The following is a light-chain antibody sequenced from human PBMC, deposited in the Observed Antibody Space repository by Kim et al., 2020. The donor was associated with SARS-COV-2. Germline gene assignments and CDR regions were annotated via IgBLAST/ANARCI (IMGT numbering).Light chain of an antibody. J-gene: IGLJ2*01. CDR1: KLGDKY. CDR2: QDS. Sequence: VSQGQTARITGAGDKLGDKYACWYQQKPGQSPVQVIYQDSKRPSGIPERFSGSNSGNTATLTISGTQAMDEADYYCQAWDSSTAIFGGGTQLTVL. V-gene: IGLV3-1*01. CDR3: QAWDSSTAI.